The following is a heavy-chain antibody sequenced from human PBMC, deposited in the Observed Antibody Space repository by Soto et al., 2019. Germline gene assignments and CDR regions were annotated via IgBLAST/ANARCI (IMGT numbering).Heavy chain of an antibody. V-gene: IGHV3-48*03. D-gene: IGHD3-16*01. J-gene: IGHJ4*02. CDR2: IPATGTGA. CDR1: GFDFNIWE. CDR3: ARSWGWSPGTDF. Sequence: GGSLRLSCVASGFDFNIWEMNWVRQAPGKGLEWLSYIPATGTGANYAESVRGRFTTSRDNANKVVYLQMNSLTVEDTAVYYCARSWGWSPGTDFWGQRTLVTVSS.